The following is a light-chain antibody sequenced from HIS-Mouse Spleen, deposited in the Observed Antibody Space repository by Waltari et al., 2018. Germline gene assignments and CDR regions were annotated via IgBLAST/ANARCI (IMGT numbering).Light chain of an antibody. CDR3: CSYAGSSTLV. CDR2: EGS. Sequence: QSALTQPASGSGSPGQSITISCTGTSSDVGSYNLGSWYQQHPGKAPKLMIYEGSKRPSGVSNRFSGSKSGNTASLTISGLQAEDEADYYCCSYAGSSTLVFGGGTKLTVL. V-gene: IGLV2-23*01. CDR1: SSDVGSYNL. J-gene: IGLJ3*02.